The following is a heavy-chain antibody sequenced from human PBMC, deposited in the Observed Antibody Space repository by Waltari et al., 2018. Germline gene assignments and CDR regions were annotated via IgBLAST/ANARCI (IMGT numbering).Heavy chain of an antibody. CDR2: IIPILGIA. J-gene: IGHJ4*02. Sequence: QVQLVQSGAEVKKPGSSVKVSCKASGGTFSSYTISWVRQAPGQGLEWMGRIIPILGIANYAQKFQGRVTITADKSTSTAYMELSSQRSEDTAVYYCASEDYYDSSGYYPWYYWGQGTLVTVSS. CDR1: GGTFSSYT. CDR3: ASEDYYDSSGYYPWYY. D-gene: IGHD3-22*01. V-gene: IGHV1-69*02.